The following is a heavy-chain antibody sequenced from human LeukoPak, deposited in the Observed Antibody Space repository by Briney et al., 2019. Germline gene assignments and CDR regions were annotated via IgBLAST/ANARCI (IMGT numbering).Heavy chain of an antibody. Sequence: ASVTVSFKASGYTFTSYYMHWVRQAPGQGLEWMGLINPTGGSTGYAQKFQGRVTMTRDMSTSTDYMELSSLRSEDTAIYYCARDNSVGDNAWWFDPWGQGTLVTVTS. CDR3: ARDNSVGDNAWWFDP. J-gene: IGHJ5*02. CDR1: GYTFTSYY. V-gene: IGHV1-46*01. CDR2: INPTGGST. D-gene: IGHD1-26*01.